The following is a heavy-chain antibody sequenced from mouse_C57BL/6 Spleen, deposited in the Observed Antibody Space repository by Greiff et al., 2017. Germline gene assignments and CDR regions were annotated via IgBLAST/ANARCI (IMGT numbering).Heavy chain of an antibody. D-gene: IGHD2-1*01. Sequence: VQLVESGAELVKPGASVKLSCKASGYTFTEYTIHWVKQRYGQGLEWIGWFYPGSGSIKYNEKFKDKATLTADKSSSTVYMELSRLTSEDSAVYYCAREGYGNYARQVDYWGQGTTLTVSS. CDR2: FYPGSGSI. CDR3: AREGYGNYARQVDY. V-gene: IGHV1-62-2*01. CDR1: GYTFTEYT. J-gene: IGHJ2*01.